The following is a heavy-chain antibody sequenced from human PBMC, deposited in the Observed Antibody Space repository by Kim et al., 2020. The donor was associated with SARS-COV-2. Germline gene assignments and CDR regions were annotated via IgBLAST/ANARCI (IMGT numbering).Heavy chain of an antibody. CDR3: ASNEPEGSYYYYYGMDV. CDR2: ISAYNGNT. J-gene: IGHJ6*02. Sequence: ASVKVSCKASGYTFTSYGISWVRQAPGQGLDWMGWISAYNGNTNYAQKLQGRVTMTTDTSTSTAYMELRSLRSDDTAVYYCASNEPEGSYYYYYGMDVWVQGTTVTVSS. CDR1: GYTFTSYG. D-gene: IGHD2-8*01. V-gene: IGHV1-18*01.